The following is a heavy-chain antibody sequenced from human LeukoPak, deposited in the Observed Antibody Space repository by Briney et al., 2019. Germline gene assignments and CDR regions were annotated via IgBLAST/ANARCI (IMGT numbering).Heavy chain of an antibody. Sequence: PGGSLRLSCVASGFTFSNFGMHWVRQAPGKGLEWVAVISYDGKNEYYTDSVKGRFTISRDNAKNTLYLQMNSLRAEDTAVYYCAKDRGSPPRWYFDYWGQGTLVTVSS. J-gene: IGHJ4*02. CDR2: ISYDGKNE. CDR3: AKDRGSPPRWYFDY. D-gene: IGHD1-26*01. CDR1: GFTFSNFG. V-gene: IGHV3-30*18.